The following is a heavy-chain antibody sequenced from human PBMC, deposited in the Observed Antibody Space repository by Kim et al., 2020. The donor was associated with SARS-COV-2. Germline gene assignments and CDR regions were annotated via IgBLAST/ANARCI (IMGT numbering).Heavy chain of an antibody. D-gene: IGHD4-17*01. J-gene: IGHJ5*02. CDR1: GGSFSGYY. Sequence: SETLSLTCAVYGGSFSGYYWSWIRQPPGKGLEWVGEINHSGSTNYNPSLKSRVTISVDTSKNQFSLKLSSVTAADTAVYYCARRVTTHQNWFDPWGQGTLVTVSS. V-gene: IGHV4-34*01. CDR3: ARRVTTHQNWFDP. CDR2: INHSGST.